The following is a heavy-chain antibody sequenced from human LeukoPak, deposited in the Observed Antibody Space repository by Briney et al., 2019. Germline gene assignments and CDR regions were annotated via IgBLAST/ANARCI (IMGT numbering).Heavy chain of an antibody. CDR3: AASIVGYYYYGMDV. CDR1: GFSLSTSGMR. V-gene: IGHV2-70*04. Sequence: SGPTLVNPTQTLTLTCTFSGFSLSTSGMRASWIRQLPGKALEWLARIDWDDDKFYSTSLKTRLTISKDTSKNQVVLTMTNMDPVDTATYYCAASIVGYYYYGMDVWGQGTTVTVSS. D-gene: IGHD3-22*01. J-gene: IGHJ6*02. CDR2: IDWDDDK.